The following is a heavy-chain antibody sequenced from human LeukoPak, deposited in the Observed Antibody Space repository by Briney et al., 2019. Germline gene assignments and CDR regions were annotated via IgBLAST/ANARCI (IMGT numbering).Heavy chain of an antibody. Sequence: GGSLRLSCAASGFTFSSYDMHWVRQAPGKRLEWVAVIWYDGSNKYYADSVKGRFTISRDNSKNTLYLQMNSLRAEDTAVYYCARDGTRTRNYYDSSGYYGYWGQGTLVTVSS. CDR1: GFTFSSYD. D-gene: IGHD3-22*01. V-gene: IGHV3-33*08. CDR3: ARDGTRTRNYYDSSGYYGY. CDR2: IWYDGSNK. J-gene: IGHJ4*02.